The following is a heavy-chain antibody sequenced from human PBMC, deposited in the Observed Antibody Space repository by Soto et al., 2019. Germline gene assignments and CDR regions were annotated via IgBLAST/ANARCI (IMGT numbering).Heavy chain of an antibody. CDR3: TRDPAPSGWFDY. J-gene: IGHJ5*01. V-gene: IGHV3-74*01. CDR2: INSDGSST. CDR1: GFTFSSYW. D-gene: IGHD6-19*01. Sequence: SGGSLRLSCAASGFTFSSYWMHWFRQAPGKGLVWVSRINSDGSSTSYADSVRGRFTISRDNAKNTLYLQMNSLRGEDTAVYYCTRDPAPSGWFDYWGQGTLVTVSS.